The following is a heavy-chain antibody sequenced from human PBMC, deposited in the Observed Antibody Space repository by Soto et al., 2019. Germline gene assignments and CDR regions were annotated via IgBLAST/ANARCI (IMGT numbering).Heavy chain of an antibody. J-gene: IGHJ4*02. CDR1: GFTVSNNY. D-gene: IGHD4-17*01. CDR2: IYSGGVT. Sequence: EVQLVESGGGLVQPGGSLRLSCAASGFTVSNNYMCWVRQAPGKGLEWVSLIYSGGVTHYAESVRGRFTISRDNSRNTLYLQMNSLRADDTAVYYCAKRGTTVTTSLWYWGQGTLVTVSS. CDR3: AKRGTTVTTSLWY. V-gene: IGHV3-66*01.